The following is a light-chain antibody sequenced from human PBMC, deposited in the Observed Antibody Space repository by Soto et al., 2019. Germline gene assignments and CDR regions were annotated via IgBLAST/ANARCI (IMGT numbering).Light chain of an antibody. CDR3: QQYGSSPIT. Sequence: EIVLTQSPGTLSLSPGERATLSCRASQSVSSSYLAWYQQKSGQAPRLLIYGASSRATGIPDRFSGSGSGTDFTLTISRLEPEEFAAYYCQQYGSSPITFGHGTRLEIK. CDR2: GAS. V-gene: IGKV3-20*01. CDR1: QSVSSSY. J-gene: IGKJ5*01.